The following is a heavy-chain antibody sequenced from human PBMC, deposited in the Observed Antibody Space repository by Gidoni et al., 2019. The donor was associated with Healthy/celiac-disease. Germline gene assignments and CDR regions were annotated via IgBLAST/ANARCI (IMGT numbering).Heavy chain of an antibody. D-gene: IGHD5-12*01. CDR2: IIPILGIA. V-gene: IGHV1-69*04. Sequence: QVQLVQSGAEVKKPGSSEKVSCKASGGTFSSYAISWVRQAPGPGLEWMGRIIPILGIANYAQKFQGRVTITADTSTSTAYMELSSLRSEDTAVYYCARDLSGLSTYYFDYWGQGTLVTVSS. CDR3: ARDLSGLSTYYFDY. CDR1: GGTFSSYA. J-gene: IGHJ4*02.